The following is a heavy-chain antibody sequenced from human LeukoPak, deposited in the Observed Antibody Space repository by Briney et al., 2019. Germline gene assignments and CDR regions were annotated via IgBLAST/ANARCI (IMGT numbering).Heavy chain of an antibody. CDR3: AKVPRLTTGY. J-gene: IGHJ4*02. Sequence: PGGSLRLSWAASGFTFGSYTMSWVRQAAGKGLEWVSFITESSGSTYYADSVKGRFTISRDNSKNALYLQMNSLRAEDTAVYYCAKVPRLTTGYWGQGTLVTVSS. CDR2: ITESSGST. V-gene: IGHV3-23*01. CDR1: GFTFGSYT. D-gene: IGHD4-17*01.